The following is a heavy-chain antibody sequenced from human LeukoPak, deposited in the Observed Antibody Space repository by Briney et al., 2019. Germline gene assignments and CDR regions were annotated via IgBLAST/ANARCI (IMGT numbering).Heavy chain of an antibody. Sequence: SQTLSLTCTVSGGSISSGDYYWSWIRQHPGKGLEWIGYIYYSGTTYYNPSLNSRVTISVDTSENQFPLKLSSVTAADTAVYYCARDLLGYGNFDYWGQGTLATVSS. D-gene: IGHD5-12*01. J-gene: IGHJ4*02. CDR3: ARDLLGYGNFDY. CDR1: GGSISSGDYY. CDR2: IYYSGTT. V-gene: IGHV4-31*03.